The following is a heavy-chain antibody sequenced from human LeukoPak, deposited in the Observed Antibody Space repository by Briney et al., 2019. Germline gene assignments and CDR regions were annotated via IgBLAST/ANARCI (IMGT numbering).Heavy chain of an antibody. CDR1: GFTFSSYA. CDR3: AKNKDYCSSSTCYYQNGMDV. CDR2: INHRGSST. V-gene: IGHV3-23*01. D-gene: IGHD2-2*01. Sequence: SGGSLRLSCAASGFTFSSYAMSWVRQAPGKGLEWISAINHRGSSTYYTDSVKGRFTISRDNSKNTLYLQMNSLRAEDTAVYHCAKNKDYCSSSTCYYQNGMDVWGQRTTVAVSS. J-gene: IGHJ6*02.